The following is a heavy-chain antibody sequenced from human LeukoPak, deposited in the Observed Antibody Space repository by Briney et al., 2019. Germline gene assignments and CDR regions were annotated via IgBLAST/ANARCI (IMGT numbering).Heavy chain of an antibody. CDR1: GYTFTSYA. J-gene: IGHJ3*02. V-gene: IGHV7-4-1*02. Sequence: ASVKVSCKASGYTFTSYAMNWVRQAPGQGLEWMGWINTNTGNPTYAQGFTGRFVFSLDTSVSTAYLQISSLKAEDTAVYYCARTIPCYYDILTGLPCAFDIWGQGTMVTVSS. D-gene: IGHD3-9*01. CDR2: INTNTGNP. CDR3: ARTIPCYYDILTGLPCAFDI.